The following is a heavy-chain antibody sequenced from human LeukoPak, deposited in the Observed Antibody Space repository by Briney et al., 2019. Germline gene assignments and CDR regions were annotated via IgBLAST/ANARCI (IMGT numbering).Heavy chain of an antibody. V-gene: IGHV4-39*07. CDR1: GDSFSSVTDY. CDR2: GDYSGGT. J-gene: IGHJ4*02. D-gene: IGHD2-2*01. CDR3: VREGGPAAMDY. Sequence: SETLSLTCTVSGDSFSSVTDYWAWIRQPPGKGLEWIASGDYSGGTYYNPSLESRVAISADMSKNQFSLKPTSVTAADTAIYYCVREGGPAAMDYWGQGTLVTVSS.